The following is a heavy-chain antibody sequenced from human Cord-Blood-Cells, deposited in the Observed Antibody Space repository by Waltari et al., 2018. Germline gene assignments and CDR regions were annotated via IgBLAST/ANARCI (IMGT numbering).Heavy chain of an antibody. CDR1: GGSFSGYY. J-gene: IGHJ3*02. D-gene: IGHD1-1*01. V-gene: IGHV4-34*01. CDR2: INHSGST. CDR3: ARPDRTGDAFDI. Sequence: QVQLQQWGAGLLKPSETLSLTCAVYGGSFSGYYWSWIHQPPGKGLEWIGEINHSGSTNYNPSLKSRVTIAVDTSKNQFSLKLSSVTAADTAVYYCARPDRTGDAFDIWGQGTMVTVSS.